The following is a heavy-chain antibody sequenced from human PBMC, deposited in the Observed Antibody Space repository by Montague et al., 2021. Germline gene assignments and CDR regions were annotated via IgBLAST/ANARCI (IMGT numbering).Heavy chain of an antibody. Sequence: SETLSLTCAVYGGSLDGFYWNWIRQPPGKGLEWIGETNHRGISSYNPALKGRVTLSAETSKNQFSLRATSVTAADTAVYFCARYLTGGYDEWGRGTLVTVSS. CDR3: ARYLTGGYDE. J-gene: IGHJ4*02. V-gene: IGHV4-34*01. D-gene: IGHD5-12*01. CDR1: GGSLDGFY. CDR2: TNHRGIS.